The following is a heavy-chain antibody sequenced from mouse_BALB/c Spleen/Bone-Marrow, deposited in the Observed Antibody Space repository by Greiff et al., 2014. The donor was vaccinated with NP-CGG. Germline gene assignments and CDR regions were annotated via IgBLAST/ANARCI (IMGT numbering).Heavy chain of an antibody. CDR1: GFNIKDTY. CDR3: APYYYGRWFAN. V-gene: IGHV14-3*02. CDR2: IDPANGNI. Sequence: DVHLVESGAELVKPGASVKLSCTASGFNIKDTYMHWVKQRPEQGLEWIGRIDPANGNIKYDPKFQGKATITADTSSNTAYLQLSSLTSEDTAVYYCAPYYYGRWFANWSQGTLVTVSA. J-gene: IGHJ3*01. D-gene: IGHD1-1*01.